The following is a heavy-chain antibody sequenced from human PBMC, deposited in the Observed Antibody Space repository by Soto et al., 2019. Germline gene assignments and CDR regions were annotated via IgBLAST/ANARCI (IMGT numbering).Heavy chain of an antibody. Sequence: NPSETLSLTCTVSGGSISSYYWSWIRQPPGKGLEWIGYIYYSGTTNYNPSLKSRVAISVDTSKNQFSLNLRSVTAADTAIYYCARGYNGGWYLNDYWGQGTLVTVSS. J-gene: IGHJ4*02. CDR1: GGSISSYY. V-gene: IGHV4-59*01. CDR2: IYYSGTT. CDR3: ARGYNGGWYLNDY. D-gene: IGHD6-19*01.